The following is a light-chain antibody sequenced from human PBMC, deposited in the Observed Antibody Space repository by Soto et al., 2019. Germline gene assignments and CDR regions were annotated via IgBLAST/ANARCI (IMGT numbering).Light chain of an antibody. CDR3: QQRSNWPPT. J-gene: IGKJ5*01. CDR2: DAS. CDR1: QRVSSN. Sequence: ERVMTQSPATLSASPGERATLSCRASQRVSSNLAWYEQKPGQAPRLLIYDASNRATGIPARFSGSGSGTDFTLTISSLEPEDFAVYYCQQRSNWPPTFGQGTRLEI. V-gene: IGKV3-11*01.